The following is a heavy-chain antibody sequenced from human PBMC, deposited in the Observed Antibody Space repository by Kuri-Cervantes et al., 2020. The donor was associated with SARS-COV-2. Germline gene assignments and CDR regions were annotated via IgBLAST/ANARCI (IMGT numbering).Heavy chain of an antibody. CDR1: GFTFSSYA. CDR3: AKGSATSV. J-gene: IGHJ4*02. D-gene: IGHD1-26*01. V-gene: IGHV3-64*01. Sequence: GESLKISCAASGFTFSSYAMHWVRQAPGKGLEYVSAISSNGGSTYYANSVKGRFTISRDNSKNTLYLQMNSLRAEDTAVYYCAKGSATSVWGQGTLVTVSS. CDR2: ISSNGGST.